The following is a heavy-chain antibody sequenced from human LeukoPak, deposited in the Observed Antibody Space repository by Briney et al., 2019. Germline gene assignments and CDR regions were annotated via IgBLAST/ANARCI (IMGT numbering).Heavy chain of an antibody. CDR3: GRGFALVPAGIPDY. CDR2: ISSDGSST. J-gene: IGHJ4*02. D-gene: IGHD2-2*01. CDR1: GFTFSNYW. Sequence: PGGSLRLSCAASGFTFSNYWMHWVRQAPGEGLVWVSRISSDGSSTTYADSVKGRFTISRDNAKNTLYLQVNSLRAEDTAVYYCGRGFALVPAGIPDYWGQGTLVTVSS. V-gene: IGHV3-74*01.